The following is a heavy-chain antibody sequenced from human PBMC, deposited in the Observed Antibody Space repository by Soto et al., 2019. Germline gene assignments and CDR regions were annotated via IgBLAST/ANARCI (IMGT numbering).Heavy chain of an antibody. V-gene: IGHV4-30-4*01. J-gene: IGHJ6*02. D-gene: IGHD1-26*01. CDR3: ARDRSGSYYGTYYYYYGMDV. Sequence: PSETLSLTCTVSGGSISSGDYYWSWIRQPPGKGLEWIGYIYYSGSTYYNPALKSRVTISVDTSKNQFSLKLSSVTATDTAVYYCARDRSGSYYGTYYYYYGMDVWGQGTTVTVSS. CDR2: IYYSGST. CDR1: GGSISSGDYY.